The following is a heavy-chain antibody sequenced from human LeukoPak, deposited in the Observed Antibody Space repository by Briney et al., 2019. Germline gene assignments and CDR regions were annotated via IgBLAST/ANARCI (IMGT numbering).Heavy chain of an antibody. CDR1: GFIVNNYY. CDR2: VYSGGST. CDR3: ARDYGDYFSPGY. D-gene: IGHD4-17*01. J-gene: IGHJ4*02. V-gene: IGHV3-53*04. Sequence: GGSLRLSCAASGFIVNNYYINWVRQAPGKGLEWVSIVYSGGSTYYADSVKGRFTTSRHKSKNTLYLQMNSLRAEDTAVYYCARDYGDYFSPGYWGQGTLVIVSS.